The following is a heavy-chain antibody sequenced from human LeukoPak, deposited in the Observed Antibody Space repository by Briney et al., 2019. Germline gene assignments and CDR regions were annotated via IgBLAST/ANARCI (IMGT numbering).Heavy chain of an antibody. CDR2: ISWNSGNI. CDR3: AKEAKLGDYVDY. Sequence: GGSLRLSCAASGFTFDDYAMRWVRQAPGKGLEWVSCISWNSGNIDYADSVKGRFTISRDNAKNSLYLQMNSLRAEDTALYYCAKEAKLGDYVDYWGQGTLVTVSS. J-gene: IGHJ4*02. D-gene: IGHD2-15*01. V-gene: IGHV3-9*01. CDR1: GFTFDDYA.